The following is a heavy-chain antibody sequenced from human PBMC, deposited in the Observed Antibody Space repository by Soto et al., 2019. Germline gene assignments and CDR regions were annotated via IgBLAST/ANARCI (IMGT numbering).Heavy chain of an antibody. CDR3: TRPPSGSYGDDSDY. Sequence: EVQLVESGGGWVQPGGSLKLSCSGSGFSFSDSAIHWVRQASEQGLEWVGRIRDKANHYATAYDVSVRGRFTISRDDSENTAYLQMNSLKTEDTAVYYCTRPPSGSYGDDSDYWGQGTLVTVSS. CDR1: GFSFSDSA. J-gene: IGHJ4*02. V-gene: IGHV3-73*02. D-gene: IGHD1-26*01. CDR2: IRDKANHYAT.